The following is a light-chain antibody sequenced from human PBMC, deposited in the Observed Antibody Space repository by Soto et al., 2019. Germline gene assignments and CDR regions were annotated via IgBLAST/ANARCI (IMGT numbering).Light chain of an antibody. Sequence: EIVLTQSPGTLSLSPGERATLSCRASQSVTSNYLAWYQQKPGQAPRLLIYAASRRAPGIPDRFSASGSGTDFTLTISRLEPEDFAVYYCHQRQSWPRTFGQGTTVDIK. CDR3: HQRQSWPRT. CDR1: QSVTSNY. V-gene: IGKV3D-20*02. CDR2: AAS. J-gene: IGKJ1*01.